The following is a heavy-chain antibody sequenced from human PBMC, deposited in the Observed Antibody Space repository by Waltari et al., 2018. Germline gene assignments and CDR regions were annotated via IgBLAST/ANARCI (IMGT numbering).Heavy chain of an antibody. CDR1: GFSLNTYGMR. Sequence: QVTLEESGPALVKPTQTLTLTCSVSGFSLNTYGMRVTWIRQPPGKALEWLARIDWDDEKVYNRSLESRLTISTDSSKNQVVLIVANVDPTDTATYYCARLLGPAAHWYFELWGRGTLVTVSS. J-gene: IGHJ2*01. D-gene: IGHD1-26*01. V-gene: IGHV2-70*04. CDR2: IDWDDEK. CDR3: ARLLGPAAHWYFEL.